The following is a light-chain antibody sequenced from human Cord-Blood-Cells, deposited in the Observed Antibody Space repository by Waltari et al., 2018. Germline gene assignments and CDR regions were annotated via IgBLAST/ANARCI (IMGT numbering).Light chain of an antibody. Sequence: QSALTQPRSVSGSPGQSVTISCTGTSSDVGGYNYVSWYQQHPGKAPKLMIYDVSKRPSGVPDRFSGSKSGNPASLTNSGLQAEDEADYYCCSYAGSYTWVFGGGTKLTVL. CDR3: CSYAGSYTWV. CDR2: DVS. J-gene: IGLJ3*02. V-gene: IGLV2-11*01. CDR1: SSDVGGYNY.